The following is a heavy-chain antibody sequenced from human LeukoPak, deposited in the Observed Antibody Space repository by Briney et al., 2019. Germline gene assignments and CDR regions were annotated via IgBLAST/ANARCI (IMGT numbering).Heavy chain of an antibody. CDR3: ARDLNYYYDSSGYYYGYFDY. D-gene: IGHD3-22*01. Sequence: GASVKVSCKASGYTFTGYYMHWVRQAPGQGLEWMGRINPNSGGTNYAQKFQGRVTMTRDTSISTAYMELSSLRSEDTAVYYCARDLNYYYDSSGYYYGYFDYWGQGTLVTVSS. J-gene: IGHJ4*02. CDR2: INPNSGGT. V-gene: IGHV1-2*06. CDR1: GYTFTGYY.